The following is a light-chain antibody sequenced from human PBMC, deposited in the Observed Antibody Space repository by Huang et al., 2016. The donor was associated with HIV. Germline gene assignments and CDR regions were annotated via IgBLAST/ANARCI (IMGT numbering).Light chain of an antibody. CDR2: AAS. J-gene: IGKJ1*01. CDR1: QSIFRY. V-gene: IGKV1-39*01. CDR3: QESYSTLWT. Sequence: DIQLTQSPSSLSASVGDRVTITCRASQSIFRYFSWYQQEQGKSPKLLIFAASTVHTGVPSRFSGSGSGTDFTLTIITLQPEDFATYYCQESYSTLWTFGQGTKVEIK.